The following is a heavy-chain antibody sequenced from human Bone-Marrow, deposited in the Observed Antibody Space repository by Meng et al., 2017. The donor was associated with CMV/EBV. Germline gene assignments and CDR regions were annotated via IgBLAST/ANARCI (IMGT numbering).Heavy chain of an antibody. CDR2: INHSGST. J-gene: IGHJ6*02. D-gene: IGHD4-11*01. Sequence: SETLSLTCAVYGGSFSGYYWSWIRQPPGKGLEWIGEINHSGSTNYNPSLKSRVTISVDTSKNQFSLKLSSVTAADTAVYYCARGYSNYRYYYGMDGWGQGTTVTVSS. V-gene: IGHV4-34*01. CDR3: ARGYSNYRYYYGMDG. CDR1: GGSFSGYY.